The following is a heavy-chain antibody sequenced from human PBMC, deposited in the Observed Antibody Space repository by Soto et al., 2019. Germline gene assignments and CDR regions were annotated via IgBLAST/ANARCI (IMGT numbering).Heavy chain of an antibody. V-gene: IGHV4-4*02. J-gene: IGHJ4*02. CDR2: IYHGGST. Sequence: QVQLQESGPGLVKPSGILSLTCAVSGVSIRGINWWSWVRQPPGKGLEWIGEIYHGGSTNYNPSLKSRVTISVDKSKNQFSLKLSSVTAADTVVYYCTRVAYYGSGSYGRFDYWGQGTLVTVSS. CDR1: GVSIRGINW. CDR3: TRVAYYGSGSYGRFDY. D-gene: IGHD3-10*01.